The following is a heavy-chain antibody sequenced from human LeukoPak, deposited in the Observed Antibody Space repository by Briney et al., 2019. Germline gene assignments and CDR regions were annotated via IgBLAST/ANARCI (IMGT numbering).Heavy chain of an antibody. V-gene: IGHV3-7*01. Sequence: LTGGSLRLSCAASGFTFSSYWMSWVRQAPGKGLEWVANIKQDGSEKYYVDSVKGRFTISRDNAKNSLYLQMNSLRADDTAIYYCARVAIGQQLSRRFDPWGQGTLVTVSS. CDR2: IKQDGSEK. J-gene: IGHJ5*02. CDR1: GFTFSSYW. CDR3: ARVAIGQQLSRRFDP. D-gene: IGHD6-13*01.